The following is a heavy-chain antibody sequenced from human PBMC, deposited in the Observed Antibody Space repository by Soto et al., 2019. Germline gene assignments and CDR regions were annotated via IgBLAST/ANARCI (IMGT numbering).Heavy chain of an antibody. D-gene: IGHD3-10*01. CDR1: GLTFGSRA. V-gene: IGHV3-23*01. CDR2: ITDAGGDA. CDR3: ARGSTDSYPGSRIFDF. Sequence: GSLRLSCVASGLTFGSRAMTWVRQAPGEGLQWVSTITDAGGDAKYADSVRGRFVISRDNSKKTLYLQMTSLTAEDSAMYYCARGSTDSYPGSRIFDFWGRGTLVTVSS. J-gene: IGHJ4*02.